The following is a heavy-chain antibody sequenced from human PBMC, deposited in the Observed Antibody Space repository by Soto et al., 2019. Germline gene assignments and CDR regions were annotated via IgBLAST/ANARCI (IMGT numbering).Heavy chain of an antibody. CDR3: ARDRRVPAAHRVTGATFDY. V-gene: IGHV3-21*01. D-gene: IGHD2-2*01. J-gene: IGHJ4*02. CDR2: ISSSSSYI. Sequence: GGSLRLSCAASGFTFSSYSMNWVRQAPGKGLEWVSSISSSSSYIYYADSVKGRFTISRDNAKNSLYLQMNSLRAEDTAVYYCARDRRVPAAHRVTGATFDYWGQGTLVTVSS. CDR1: GFTFSSYS.